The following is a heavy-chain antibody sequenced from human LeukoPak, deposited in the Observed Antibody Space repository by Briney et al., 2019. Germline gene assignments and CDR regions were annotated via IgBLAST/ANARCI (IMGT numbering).Heavy chain of an antibody. D-gene: IGHD2-2*01. J-gene: IGHJ4*02. Sequence: GSLRLSCAASGFTFSSYAMNWVRQVPGKGLEWVSAISGSGDTTYYADSVKGRFTISRDNSKNTLNLQMSGLRADDTAVYYCAKEGCSSTNCYDDSWGQGTLVTVSS. CDR3: AKEGCSSTNCYDDS. CDR2: ISGSGDTT. V-gene: IGHV3-23*01. CDR1: GFTFSSYA.